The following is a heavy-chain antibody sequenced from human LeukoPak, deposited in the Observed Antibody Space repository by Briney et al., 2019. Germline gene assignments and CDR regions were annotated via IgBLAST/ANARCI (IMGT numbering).Heavy chain of an antibody. Sequence: GGSLRLSCAASGFTFSSYAMSWVRQAPGKGLEWVSGISWNSGSIGYADSVKGRFTISRDNAKNSLYLQMNSLRAEDTALYYCAKTLPYYDILTGYSYAYYFDYWGQGTLVTVSS. J-gene: IGHJ4*02. CDR1: GFTFSSYA. CDR3: AKTLPYYDILTGYSYAYYFDY. CDR2: ISWNSGSI. V-gene: IGHV3-9*01. D-gene: IGHD3-9*01.